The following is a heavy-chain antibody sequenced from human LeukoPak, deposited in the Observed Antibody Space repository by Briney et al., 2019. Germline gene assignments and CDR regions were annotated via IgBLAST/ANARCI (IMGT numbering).Heavy chain of an antibody. Sequence: SETLSLTCAVYGGSFSGYYWSWIRQPPGKGLEWIGEINHSGSTNYNPSLKSRVTISVDTSKSQFSLKLSSVTAADTAVYYCARGLSGIAARPVDYWGQGTLVTVSS. CDR3: ARGLSGIAARPVDY. CDR1: GGSFSGYY. CDR2: INHSGST. J-gene: IGHJ4*02. D-gene: IGHD6-6*01. V-gene: IGHV4-34*01.